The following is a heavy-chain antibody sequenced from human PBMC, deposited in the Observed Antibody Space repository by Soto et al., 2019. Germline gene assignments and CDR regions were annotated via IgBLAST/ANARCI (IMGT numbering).Heavy chain of an antibody. V-gene: IGHV1-46*03. CDR3: ARDYDSSGYPRYYFDY. D-gene: IGHD3-22*01. CDR1: GYTFTSYG. Sequence: ALVKVACKASGYTFTSYGSSWVRQAPGQGLEWMGWINPSGGSTSYAQKFQGRVTMTRDTSTSTVYMELSSLRSEDTAVYYCARDYDSSGYPRYYFDYWGQGTLVTVSS. CDR2: INPSGGST. J-gene: IGHJ4*02.